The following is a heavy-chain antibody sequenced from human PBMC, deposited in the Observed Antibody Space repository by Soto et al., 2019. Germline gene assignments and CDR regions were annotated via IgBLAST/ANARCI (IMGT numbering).Heavy chain of an antibody. V-gene: IGHV3-21*01. CDR3: ARDLGWELLSYGMDV. Sequence: GGSLRLSXAASGFTFSSYSMNWVRQAPGKGLEWVSSISSSSSYIYYADSVKGRFTISRDNAKNSLYLQMNSLRAEDTAVYYCARDLGWELLSYGMDVWGQGTTVTVSS. J-gene: IGHJ6*02. CDR2: ISSSSSYI. D-gene: IGHD1-26*01. CDR1: GFTFSSYS.